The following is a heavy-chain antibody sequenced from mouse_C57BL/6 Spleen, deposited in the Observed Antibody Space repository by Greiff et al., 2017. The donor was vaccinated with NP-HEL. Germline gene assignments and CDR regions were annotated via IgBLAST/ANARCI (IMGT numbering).Heavy chain of an antibody. J-gene: IGHJ4*01. CDR1: GYTFTDYY. D-gene: IGHD2-10*02. V-gene: IGHV1-76*01. CDR3: ARGGYGNPMDY. Sequence: QVQLQQSGAELVRPGASVKLSCKASGYTFTDYYINWVKQRPGQGLEWIARIYPGSGNTYYNEKFKGKATLTAEKSSSTAYMQLSSMTSEDSAVYFCARGGYGNPMDYWGQGTSVTVSS. CDR2: IYPGSGNT.